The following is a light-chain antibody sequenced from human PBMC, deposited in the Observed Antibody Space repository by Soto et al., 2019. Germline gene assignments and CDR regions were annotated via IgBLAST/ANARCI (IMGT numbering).Light chain of an antibody. CDR1: QGISRY. Sequence: DIQLTQSPSFLSASVGDRVTITCRASQGISRYLAWYQQKPGKAPKVLIYAASTLQSGVTSRFSGSGSGTEFTRAISSLQPEDCATYYCQQLNSYTRSFGQGTKVEIK. CDR3: QQLNSYTRS. CDR2: AAS. V-gene: IGKV1-9*01. J-gene: IGKJ1*01.